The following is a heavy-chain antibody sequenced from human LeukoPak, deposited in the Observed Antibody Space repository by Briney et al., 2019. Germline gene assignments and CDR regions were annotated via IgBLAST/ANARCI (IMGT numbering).Heavy chain of an antibody. D-gene: IGHD6-19*01. Sequence: ASVKVSCKASGYTFTCYYMHWVRQAPGQGLEWMGWINPNSGGTNYAQKFQGRVTMTRATSISTAYMELSRLRSDDTAVYYCARDPPLYSRGWNLTGDYWGQGTLVTVSS. CDR3: ARDPPLYSRGWNLTGDY. J-gene: IGHJ4*02. CDR2: INPNSGGT. CDR1: GYTFTCYY. V-gene: IGHV1-2*02.